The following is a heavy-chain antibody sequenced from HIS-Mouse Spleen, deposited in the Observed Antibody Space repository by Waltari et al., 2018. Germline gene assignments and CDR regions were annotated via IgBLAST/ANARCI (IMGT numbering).Heavy chain of an antibody. CDR2: IYWDDDQ. D-gene: IGHD6-13*01. J-gene: IGHJ1*01. CDR3: AHREFQQLRRYFQH. V-gene: IGHV2-5*02. CDR1: GFSLSTSGVG. Sequence: QITLKESGPTLVKPTQTLTLTCTFSGFSLSTSGVGVGWIRPPPGKALELLALIYWDDDQRYSPTLKSRLNITKDTSKNQMVLTMTNMDPVDTATYYCAHREFQQLRRYFQHWGQGTLVTVSS.